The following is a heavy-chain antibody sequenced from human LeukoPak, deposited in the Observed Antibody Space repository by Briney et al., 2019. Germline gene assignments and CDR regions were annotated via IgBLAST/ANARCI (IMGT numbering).Heavy chain of an antibody. CDR3: ARGDSSGWDFDY. J-gene: IGHJ4*02. V-gene: IGHV3-11*06. Sequence: GGSLRLSCAASGFTFSDYYMIWIRQAPGMGLEWISYMSGSSGFTNYADSVKGRFTISRDNAKNSLYLQMNSLRAEDTAVYYCARGDSSGWDFDYWGQGTLVTISS. D-gene: IGHD6-19*01. CDR2: MSGSSGFT. CDR1: GFTFSDYY.